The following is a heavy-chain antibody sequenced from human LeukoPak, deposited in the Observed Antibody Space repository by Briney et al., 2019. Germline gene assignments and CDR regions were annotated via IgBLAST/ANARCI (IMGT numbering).Heavy chain of an antibody. J-gene: IGHJ6*02. D-gene: IGHD3-16*01. V-gene: IGHV7-4-1*02. CDR2: INTNTGNP. CDR3: ARDFPYDYALFYYYYGMDV. CDR1: GGTFSSYA. Sequence: ASVKVSCKASGGTFSSYAISWVRQAPGQGLEWMGWINTNTGNPTYAQGFTGRFVFSLDTSVSTAYLRISSLKAEDTAVYYCARDFPYDYALFYYYYGMDVWGQGTTVTVSS.